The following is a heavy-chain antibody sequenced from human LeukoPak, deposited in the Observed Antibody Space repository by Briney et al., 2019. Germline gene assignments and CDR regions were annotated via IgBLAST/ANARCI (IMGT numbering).Heavy chain of an antibody. CDR1: GGSISSYY. Sequence: SETLSLTCTVSGGSISSYYWSWIRQPPGKGLEWIGYIYYSGSTNYNPSLKSRVTISVDTSKNQFSLKLSSVTAADTAVYYCARGVYYDSSGYYSYYFDYWGQGTLVTVSS. V-gene: IGHV4-59*01. J-gene: IGHJ4*02. D-gene: IGHD3-22*01. CDR3: ARGVYYDSSGYYSYYFDY. CDR2: IYYSGST.